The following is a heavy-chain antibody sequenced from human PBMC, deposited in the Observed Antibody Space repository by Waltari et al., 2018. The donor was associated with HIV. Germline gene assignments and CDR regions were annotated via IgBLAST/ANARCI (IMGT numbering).Heavy chain of an antibody. Sequence: QVQLQQWGAGLLKPSETLSLTCAVHGDHFFGQYWSWIRQPPGKGLEWIGEISTSGSAHYNPSLERRVTISVDTSKKQISLNLRSVTAADTAVYYCAGPYSSSPDYYFGMDVWGQGTSVTVSS. J-gene: IGHJ6*02. D-gene: IGHD6-6*01. CDR1: GDHFFGQY. V-gene: IGHV4-34*01. CDR3: AGPYSSSPDYYFGMDV. CDR2: ISTSGSA.